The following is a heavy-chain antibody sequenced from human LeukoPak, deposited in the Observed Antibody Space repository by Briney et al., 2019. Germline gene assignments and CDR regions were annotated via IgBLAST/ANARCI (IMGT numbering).Heavy chain of an antibody. J-gene: IGHJ6*02. CDR3: ATVVPAAIGYYGMDV. CDR1: GFTFSDYY. Sequence: PGGSLRLSCAASGFTFSDYYMSWIRQAPGKGLEWVSYISSSGSTIYYADSVKGRFTISRDNAKNSLYLQMNSLRAEDTAVYYCATVVPAAIGYYGMDVWGQGTTVTVSS. V-gene: IGHV3-11*01. CDR2: ISSSGSTI. D-gene: IGHD2-2*01.